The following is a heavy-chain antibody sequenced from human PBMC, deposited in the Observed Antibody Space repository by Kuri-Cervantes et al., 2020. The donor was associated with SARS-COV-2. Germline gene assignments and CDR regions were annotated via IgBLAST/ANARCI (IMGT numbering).Heavy chain of an antibody. Sequence: GSLRLSCAISGASVADDFWNWVRQSAGKGLEWIGRFFTRGSTSYNPSLKSRVTISLDTSKNLFSLSLSSVTAADTAVYYCARIWRPPGISGNFYDYTMDVWGPGSTVTVSS. CDR2: FFTRGST. CDR1: GASVADDF. D-gene: IGHD3-22*01. CDR3: ARIWRPPGISGNFYDYTMDV. J-gene: IGHJ6*02. V-gene: IGHV4-4*07.